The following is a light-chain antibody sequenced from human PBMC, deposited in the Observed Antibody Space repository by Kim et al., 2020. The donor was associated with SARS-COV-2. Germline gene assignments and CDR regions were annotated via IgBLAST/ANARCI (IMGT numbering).Light chain of an antibody. CDR2: LAS. J-gene: IGKJ1*01. CDR1: QSISTS. Sequence: GDRITITCRASQSISTSLNWYQQKAGRAPKLLIYLASNLQSGAPSRFSGSASGTDFTLTISSLQPEDFATYFCQQSYGPPWTFGQGTKVDIK. V-gene: IGKV1-39*01. CDR3: QQSYGPPWT.